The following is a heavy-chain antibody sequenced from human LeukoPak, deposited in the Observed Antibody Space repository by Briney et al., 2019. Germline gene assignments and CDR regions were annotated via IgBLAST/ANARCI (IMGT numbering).Heavy chain of an antibody. J-gene: IGHJ4*02. CDR1: GFTFSSYN. CDR2: ISRRSRTI. V-gene: IGHV3-48*04. D-gene: IGHD7-27*01. CDR3: ARDLNWETY. Sequence: PGGSLRLSCAASGFTFSSYNMNWVRQAPGKGLEWVSYISRRSRTIYYADSVKGRFTISRDNAKDSLYLQVNSLRLEDTAVYYCARDLNWETYWGQGTLVSVYS.